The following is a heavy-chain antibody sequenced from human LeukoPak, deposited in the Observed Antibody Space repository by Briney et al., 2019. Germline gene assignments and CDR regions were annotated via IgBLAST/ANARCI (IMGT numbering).Heavy chain of an antibody. CDR2: ISSSSATI. J-gene: IGHJ5*02. Sequence: GGSLRLSCTVSGFTFSNYEMNWVRQAPGKGLEWVSYISSSSATIYYADSVKGRFTISRENAKNSLSLQMNSLGAEDTAVYYCARERGGTGGSYDLWGQGTLVTVSS. V-gene: IGHV3-48*03. CDR3: ARERGGTGGSYDL. D-gene: IGHD3-10*01. CDR1: GFTFSNYE.